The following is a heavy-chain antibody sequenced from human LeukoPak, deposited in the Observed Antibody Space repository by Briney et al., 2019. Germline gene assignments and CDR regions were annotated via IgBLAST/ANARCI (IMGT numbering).Heavy chain of an antibody. CDR2: FSTSSGTI. CDR3: AKKYGSGSYQYMDV. J-gene: IGHJ6*03. D-gene: IGHD3-10*01. CDR1: GFTFSSYS. V-gene: IGHV3-48*01. Sequence: GGSLRLSCAASGFTFSSYSMNWVRQAPGKGLEWISYFSTSSGTISYADSVKGRFTISRDNSKNTLYLQINSLRAEDTAVYYCAKKYGSGSYQYMDVWGKGTTVTVSS.